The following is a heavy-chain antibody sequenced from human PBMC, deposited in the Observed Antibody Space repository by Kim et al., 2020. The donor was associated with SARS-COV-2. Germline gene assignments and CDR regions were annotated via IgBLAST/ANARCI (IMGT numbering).Heavy chain of an antibody. J-gene: IGHJ4*02. Sequence: SETLSLTCAVYAGSFSGHYWNWIRQSPGVGLEWVGEISHSGTTKYNPSLQSRVTLSVDTSKNQFSLKLTAVTAADTAVYYCARRSASAGVDWWGQGTPV. V-gene: IGHV4-34*01. CDR3: ARRSASAGVDW. CDR2: ISHSGTT. D-gene: IGHD1-1*01. CDR1: AGSFSGHY.